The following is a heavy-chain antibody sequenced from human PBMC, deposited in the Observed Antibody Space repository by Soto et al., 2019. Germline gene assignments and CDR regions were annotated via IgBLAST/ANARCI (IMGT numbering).Heavy chain of an antibody. CDR3: ASRRGDGYFEY. Sequence: QVQLVESGGGVVQPGRSLRLSCAASGFTFSTYAMYWVRQAPGKGLEWLAFISSDGSSRYYADSVKGRFTISRDNSKNTLYLQMSSLISEDTAVYYCASRRGDGYFEYWGQGSLVTVSS. V-gene: IGHV3-30*04. D-gene: IGHD2-21*01. CDR1: GFTFSTYA. J-gene: IGHJ4*02. CDR2: ISSDGSSR.